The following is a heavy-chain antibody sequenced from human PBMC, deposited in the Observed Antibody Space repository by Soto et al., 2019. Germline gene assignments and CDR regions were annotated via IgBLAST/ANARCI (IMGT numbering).Heavy chain of an antibody. D-gene: IGHD2-2*01. CDR2: INHSGST. J-gene: IGHJ6*02. Sequence: SETLSLTXAVSGGSLSSSNWWCWVRQPPGKGLEWIGEINHSGSTNYNPSLKSRVTISVDTSKNQFSLKLSSVTAADTAVYYCARGRKGYCSRMDVWGQGTTVTVSS. V-gene: IGHV4-4*02. CDR1: GGSLSSSNW. CDR3: ARGRKGYCSRMDV.